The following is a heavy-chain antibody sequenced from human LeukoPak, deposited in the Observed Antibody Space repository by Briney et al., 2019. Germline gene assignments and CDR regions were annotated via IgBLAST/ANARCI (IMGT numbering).Heavy chain of an antibody. CDR3: AKGSRVGEYLQH. CDR1: GFRFSSYG. J-gene: IGHJ1*01. V-gene: IGHV3-23*01. Sequence: GGSLRLSCAASGFRFSSYGMSWVRQAPGKGLDWVSSISGSGDSTYYADSVKGQFTISRDNSKNTVYLQMNSLRAEDTAVYYCAKGSRVGEYLQHWGQGTLATVSS. D-gene: IGHD1-26*01. CDR2: ISGSGDST.